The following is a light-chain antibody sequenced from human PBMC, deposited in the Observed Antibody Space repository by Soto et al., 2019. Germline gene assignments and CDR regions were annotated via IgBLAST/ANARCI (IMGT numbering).Light chain of an antibody. J-gene: IGKJ5*01. CDR1: QSAGNF. CDR3: QQHNQWPIT. CDR2: YIS. Sequence: EIVMTQSPATLSVSPGETASLSCRASQSAGNFLAWYQQKPGQAPRLLIYYISTRATGIPARFSGSGSGTEFILSINCLQSEDSAVYYCQQHNQWPITFGQGTRREIK. V-gene: IGKV3D-15*01.